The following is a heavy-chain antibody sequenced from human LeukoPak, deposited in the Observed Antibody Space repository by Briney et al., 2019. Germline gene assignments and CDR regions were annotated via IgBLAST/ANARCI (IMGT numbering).Heavy chain of an antibody. CDR2: IKQDGSEK. D-gene: IGHD6-13*01. V-gene: IGHV3-7*01. Sequence: GGSLRLSCAASGFTFSSYSMNWVRQAPGKGLEWVANIKQDGSEKYYVDSVKGRFTISRDNAKNSLYLQMNSLRAEDTAVYYCARRASSSWSFDYWGQGTLVTVSS. CDR1: GFTFSSYS. CDR3: ARRASSSWSFDY. J-gene: IGHJ4*02.